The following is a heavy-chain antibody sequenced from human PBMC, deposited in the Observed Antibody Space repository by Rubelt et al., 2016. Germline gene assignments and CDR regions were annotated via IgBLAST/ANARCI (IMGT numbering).Heavy chain of an antibody. Sequence: VESGGGLVQPGGFLKLACAASGLKFSGSAIHWVRPASGKGLEWIGRIRTKANRYATGYGSSGQGRFTISRDNSKNTLFLQMNSLRAEDTAVYYFARIGRYSSRWSHFDYWGQGTLVTVSS. J-gene: IGHJ4*02. CDR1: GLKFSGSA. CDR2: IRTKANRYAT. CDR3: ARIGRYSSRWSHFDY. V-gene: IGHV3-73*01. D-gene: IGHD6-13*01.